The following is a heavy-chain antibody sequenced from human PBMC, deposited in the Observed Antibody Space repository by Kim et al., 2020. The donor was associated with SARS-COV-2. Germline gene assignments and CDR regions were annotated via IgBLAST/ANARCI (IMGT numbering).Heavy chain of an antibody. V-gene: IGHV3-49*02. J-gene: IGHJ4*02. CDR3: TKEGFYGDYVIDFHDY. Sequence: VKGRFTISRDDSKTTAYLQMNSLKTEDTAVYYCTKEGFYGDYVIDFHDYWGQGTLVTVSS. D-gene: IGHD4-17*01.